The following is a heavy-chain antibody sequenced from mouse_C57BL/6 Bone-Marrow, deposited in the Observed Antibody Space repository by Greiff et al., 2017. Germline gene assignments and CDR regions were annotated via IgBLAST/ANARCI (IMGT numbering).Heavy chain of an antibody. CDR3: ARGDYDAMYY. D-gene: IGHD1-1*02. CDR2: INPGSGGT. J-gene: IGHJ4*01. V-gene: IGHV1-54*01. Sequence: QVQLQQSGAELVRPGTSVKVSCKASGYAFTNYLLEWVKQRPGQGLEWIGVINPGSGGTNYNEKFKGKATLTADKSSSTAYMQLSSLTSEDSAVYFCARGDYDAMYYWGQGTSVTVSS. CDR1: GYAFTNYL.